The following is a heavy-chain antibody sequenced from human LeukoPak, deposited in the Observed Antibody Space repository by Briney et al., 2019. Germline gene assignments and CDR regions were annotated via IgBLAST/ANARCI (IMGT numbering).Heavy chain of an antibody. D-gene: IGHD3-9*01. CDR2: MNPNSGNT. CDR1: GYTFTSHD. V-gene: IGHV1-8*01. J-gene: IGHJ6*02. Sequence: ASVKVSCKASGYTFTSHDINWVRQATGQGRAWMGWMNPNSGNTGYAQKFQGRVTMTRNTSISTAYMELSSLRSEDTAVYYCARGRFTYYDILTGYYNADYYYYYGMDVWGQGTTVTVSS. CDR3: ARGRFTYYDILTGYYNADYYYYYGMDV.